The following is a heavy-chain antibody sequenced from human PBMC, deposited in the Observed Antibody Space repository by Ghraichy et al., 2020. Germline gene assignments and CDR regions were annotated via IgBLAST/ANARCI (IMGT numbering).Heavy chain of an antibody. CDR2: ISSSSSYI. Sequence: GGSLRLSCAASGFTFSTYSMNWVRQAPGKGLEWVSSISSSSSYIYYADSLKGRFTISRDNAKNSLYLQMNTLRADDTAVYYCVKSTYRVTYAFHLWGQGTMVTVPS. CDR3: VKSTYRVTYAFHL. V-gene: IGHV3-21*01. CDR1: GFTFSTYS. J-gene: IGHJ3*01.